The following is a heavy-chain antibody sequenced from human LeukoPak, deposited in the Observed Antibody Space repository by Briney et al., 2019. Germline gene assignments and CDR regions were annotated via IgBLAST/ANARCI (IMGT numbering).Heavy chain of an antibody. CDR3: ARGVADYGDYWFDP. D-gene: IGHD4-17*01. J-gene: IGHJ5*02. CDR1: GYTFTSYD. CDR2: MNPNSGNT. V-gene: IGHV1-8*01. Sequence: ASVKVSRKASGYTFTSYDINWVRQATGQGLEWMGWMNPNSGNTGYAQKFQGRVTMTRNTSISTAYMELSSLRSEDTAVYYCARGVADYGDYWFDPWGQGTLVTVSS.